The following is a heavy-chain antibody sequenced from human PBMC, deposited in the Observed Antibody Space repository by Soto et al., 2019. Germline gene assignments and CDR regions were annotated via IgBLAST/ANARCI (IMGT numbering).Heavy chain of an antibody. V-gene: IGHV3-30*19. CDR2: ISYDGSNK. J-gene: IGHJ6*02. Sequence: QVQLVESGGGVVQPGRSLRLSCAPSGFTFSRFGMHWVRQAPGKGLEWVALISYDGSNKYYADSVQGRFTISRDNSRSTLYRQMSSLRAEDTAVYYCARDQVYEWNDNFYYGMDVWGQGTTVTVSS. D-gene: IGHD1-20*01. CDR3: ARDQVYEWNDNFYYGMDV. CDR1: GFTFSRFG.